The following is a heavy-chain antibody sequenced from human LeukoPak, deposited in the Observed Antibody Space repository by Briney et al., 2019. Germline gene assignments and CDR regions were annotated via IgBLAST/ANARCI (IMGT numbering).Heavy chain of an antibody. J-gene: IGHJ6*02. CDR3: ASYLRSGYSSGWDYYYYGMDV. CDR1: GGSFSGYY. V-gene: IGHV4-34*01. D-gene: IGHD6-19*01. CDR2: INHSGST. Sequence: SETLSLTCAVYGGSFSGYYWSWLRQPPGKGLEWIGEINHSGSTNYNPSLKSRVTISVDTSKNQFSLKLSSVTAADTAVYYCASYLRSGYSSGWDYYYYGMDVWGQGTTVTVSS.